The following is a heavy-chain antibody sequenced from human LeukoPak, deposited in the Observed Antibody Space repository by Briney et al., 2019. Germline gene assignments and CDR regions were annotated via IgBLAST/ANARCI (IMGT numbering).Heavy chain of an antibody. V-gene: IGHV1-8*01. Sequence: ASVKVSCKASGYTFTSYDINWVRQATGQGLEWMGWMNPNSGNTGYAQKFQGRVTMTRNTSISTAYMELSSLRSENTAVYYCARGGNGRWLQLPPDYWGQGTLVTVSS. CDR3: ARGGNGRWLQLPPDY. CDR1: GYTFTSYD. D-gene: IGHD5-24*01. CDR2: MNPNSGNT. J-gene: IGHJ4*02.